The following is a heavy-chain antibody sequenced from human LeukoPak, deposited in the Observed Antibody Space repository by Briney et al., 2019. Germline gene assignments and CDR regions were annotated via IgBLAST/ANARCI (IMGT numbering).Heavy chain of an antibody. CDR2: ISGGGGST. CDR3: AKGGKWDVTPFDY. V-gene: IGHV3-23*01. J-gene: IGHJ4*02. Sequence: GGSLRLSCAASGFTFTSYSMNWVRQAPGKGLEWVSTISGGGGSTYYADSVKGRFTISRDNSKNTLYLQENSLRAEDTAVYYCAKGGKWDVTPFDYWGQGTLVTVSS. D-gene: IGHD1-26*01. CDR1: GFTFTSYS.